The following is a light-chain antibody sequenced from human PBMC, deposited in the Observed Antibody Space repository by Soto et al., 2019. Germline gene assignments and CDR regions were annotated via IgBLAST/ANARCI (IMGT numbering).Light chain of an antibody. CDR3: QQYGTSPRSIT. Sequence: EIVLTQSPATLSLSPGERATLSCGASQALRSSYLAWYQQKPGLAPRLLIYATSSRATGIPDRFSGGGSGTDFTLTINKLAPEDFAVYYCQQYGTSPRSITFGQGTRLEIK. CDR2: ATS. V-gene: IGKV3D-20*01. CDR1: QALRSSY. J-gene: IGKJ5*01.